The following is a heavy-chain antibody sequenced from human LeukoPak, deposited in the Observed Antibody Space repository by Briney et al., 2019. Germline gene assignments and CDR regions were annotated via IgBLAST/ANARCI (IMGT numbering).Heavy chain of an antibody. J-gene: IGHJ4*02. CDR3: ARDHYYDSSGFSPLDY. Sequence: QPGRSLRLSCAASGFSFSNYGMHWVRQAPGKGLEWVAVIWYDGVNKYYADSVKGRFTISRDMPKNTLYLQMNSLRAEDTAVYYCARDHYYDSSGFSPLDYWGQGTLVTVSS. D-gene: IGHD3-22*01. CDR1: GFSFSNYG. V-gene: IGHV3-33*01. CDR2: IWYDGVNK.